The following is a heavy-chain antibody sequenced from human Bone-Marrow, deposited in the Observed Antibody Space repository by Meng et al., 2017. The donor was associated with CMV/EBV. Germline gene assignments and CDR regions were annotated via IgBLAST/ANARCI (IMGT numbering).Heavy chain of an antibody. D-gene: IGHD1-26*01. CDR3: ARDFVGATQMGY. CDR1: GGTFSSYT. J-gene: IGHJ4*02. Sequence: ASVKVSCKASGGTFSSYTISWVRQAPGQGLEWMGIINPSGGSTSYAQKLQGRVTMTTDTSTSTAYMELRSLRSDDTAVYYCARDFVGATQMGYWGQGTLVTVSS. V-gene: IGHV1-18*01. CDR2: INPSGGST.